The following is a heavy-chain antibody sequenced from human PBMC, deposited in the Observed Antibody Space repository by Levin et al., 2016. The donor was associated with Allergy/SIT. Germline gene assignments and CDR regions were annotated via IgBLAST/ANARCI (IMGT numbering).Heavy chain of an antibody. J-gene: IGHJ4*02. D-gene: IGHD5-18*01. Sequence: WIRQPPGKGLEWIGEINHSGSTNYNPSLKSRVTISVDTSKNQFSLKLTSVTAADTAVYYCAGGRGGYSYGSSDYWGQGTLVTVSS. CDR2: INHSGST. CDR3: AGGRGGYSYGSSDY. V-gene: IGHV4-34*01.